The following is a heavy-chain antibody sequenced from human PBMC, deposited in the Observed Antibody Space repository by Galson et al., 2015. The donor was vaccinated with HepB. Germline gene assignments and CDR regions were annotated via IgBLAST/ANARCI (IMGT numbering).Heavy chain of an antibody. Sequence: SLRLSCAASGFTFSSYGMHWVRQAPGKGLEWVAFIRYDGSNKYYADSMKGRFTISRDNSKNTLYLQMNSLRAEDTAVYYCAKNPSLDMVRGVIPFDYWGQGTLVTVSS. CDR3: AKNPSLDMVRGVIPFDY. CDR1: GFTFSSYG. D-gene: IGHD3-10*01. J-gene: IGHJ4*02. V-gene: IGHV3-30*02. CDR2: IRYDGSNK.